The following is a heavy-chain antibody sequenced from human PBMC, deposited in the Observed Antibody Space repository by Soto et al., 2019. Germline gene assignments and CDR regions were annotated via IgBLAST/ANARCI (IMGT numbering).Heavy chain of an antibody. Sequence: QVQLVESGGGVVQPGRSLRLSCAVSGFTVSTSGMHWVRQAPGKGLEWVAVISRDGSTKFYADSVKGRFTISRDNSMNTLFLEMNSLRGDDMAVYYCTGEVASGYWGQGTLVTVSS. D-gene: IGHD2-21*01. V-gene: IGHV3-30*03. CDR2: ISRDGSTK. CDR1: GFTVSTSG. J-gene: IGHJ4*02. CDR3: TGEVASGY.